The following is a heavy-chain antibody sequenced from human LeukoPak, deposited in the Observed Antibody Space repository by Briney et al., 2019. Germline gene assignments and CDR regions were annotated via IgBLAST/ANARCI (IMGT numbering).Heavy chain of an antibody. CDR1: GFPFNIQT. J-gene: IGHJ4*02. CDR3: VRGGATGGRFEN. V-gene: IGHV3-7*01. Sequence: GRSLRLSCAASGFPFNIQTMSWVSQAPGKGLDWVASMREDGTEVYYVDSVKGRFTISRDNPKNSLYLQMNSLRAEDTAVYYCVRGGATGGRFENWGQGTPVTVSS. D-gene: IGHD1-26*01. CDR2: MREDGTEV.